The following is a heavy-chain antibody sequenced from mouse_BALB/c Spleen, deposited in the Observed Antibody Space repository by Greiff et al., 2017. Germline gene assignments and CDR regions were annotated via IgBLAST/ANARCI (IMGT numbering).Heavy chain of an antibody. Sequence: DVKLVESGPGLVKPSQSLSLTCTVTGYSITSDYAWNWIRQFPGNKLEWMGYISYSGSTSYNPSLKSRISITRDTSKNQFFLQLNSVTTEDTATYYCARGNYRGYAMDYWGQGTSVTVSS. J-gene: IGHJ4*01. V-gene: IGHV3-2*02. CDR2: ISYSGST. CDR3: ARGNYRGYAMDY. D-gene: IGHD2-1*01. CDR1: GYSITSDYA.